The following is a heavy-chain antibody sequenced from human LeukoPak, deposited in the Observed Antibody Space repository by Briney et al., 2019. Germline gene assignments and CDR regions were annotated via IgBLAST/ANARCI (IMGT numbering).Heavy chain of an antibody. CDR2: INPNSGGT. J-gene: IGHJ5*02. Sequence: GASVKVSCKASGYTFTGYYMHWVRQAPGQGLEWMGWINPNSGGTNYAQKFQGRVTMTRDTSISTAYMELSRLRSDDTAVYYCARDRIAAAGTEWFDPWGQGTLVTVSS. CDR1: GYTFTGYY. D-gene: IGHD6-13*01. V-gene: IGHV1-2*02. CDR3: ARDRIAAAGTEWFDP.